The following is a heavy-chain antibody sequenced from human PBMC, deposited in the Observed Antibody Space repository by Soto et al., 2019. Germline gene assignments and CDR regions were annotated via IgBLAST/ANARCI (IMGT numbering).Heavy chain of an antibody. J-gene: IGHJ3*02. Sequence: EVQLLESGGGLVQPGGSLRLSCAASGLTFSSYAMSWVRQAPGKGLEWVSAISGSGAVTYYADSVKGRFTISRDNSKNRLDGKKNGVRAEETAVYYYAKDKGCTSTTCDWSGWDIGGQGTMATVSS. CDR2: ISGSGAVT. CDR3: AKDKGCTSTTCDWSGWDI. V-gene: IGHV3-23*01. D-gene: IGHD2-8*01. CDR1: GLTFSSYA.